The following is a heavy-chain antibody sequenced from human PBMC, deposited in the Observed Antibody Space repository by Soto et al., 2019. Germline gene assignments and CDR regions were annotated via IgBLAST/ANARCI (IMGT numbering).Heavy chain of an antibody. CDR3: ARDPANCSGGSCYSFDY. CDR2: ISSSGSTI. CDR1: VFTFSDYY. D-gene: IGHD2-15*01. Sequence: QVQLVESEGGLVKPGGSLRLSCADSVFTFSDYYVSWIRHAPGKGLEWVSYISSSGSTIYYADSVKGRFTISRDNAKNSLYLQMNSLRAEDTAVYYCARDPANCSGGSCYSFDYWGQGTLVTVSS. J-gene: IGHJ4*02. V-gene: IGHV3-11*01.